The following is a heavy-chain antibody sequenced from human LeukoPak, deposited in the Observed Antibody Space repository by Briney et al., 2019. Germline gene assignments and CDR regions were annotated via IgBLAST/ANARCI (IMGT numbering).Heavy chain of an antibody. CDR1: GFTFSTYT. CDR3: ARDGLHTAHFDY. V-gene: IGHV3-48*02. D-gene: IGHD5-18*01. Sequence: GGSLRLSCAASGFTFSTYTMSWVRQAPGKGLEWVSTVSDSSDVHYSDSVKGRFTISRDNARSSLYLQMNSLRDEDTAVYYCARDGLHTAHFDYWGQGTLVTVSS. CDR2: VSDSSDV. J-gene: IGHJ4*02.